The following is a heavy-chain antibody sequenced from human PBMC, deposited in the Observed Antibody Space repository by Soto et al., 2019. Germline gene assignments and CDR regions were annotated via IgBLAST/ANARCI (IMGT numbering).Heavy chain of an antibody. Sequence: GGSLRLSCAASGFTFSSYGMHWVRQAPGKGLEWVAVISYDGSNKYYADSVKGRFTISRDNSKNTLYLQMNSLRAEDTAVYYCAKSLQYSSSWYYYYGMDVWGQGTTVTVSS. CDR2: ISYDGSNK. CDR3: AKSLQYSSSWYYYYGMDV. J-gene: IGHJ6*02. CDR1: GFTFSSYG. V-gene: IGHV3-30*18. D-gene: IGHD6-13*01.